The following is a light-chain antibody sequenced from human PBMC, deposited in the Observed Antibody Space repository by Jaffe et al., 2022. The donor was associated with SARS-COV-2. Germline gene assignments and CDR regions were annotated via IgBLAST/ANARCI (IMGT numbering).Light chain of an antibody. CDR1: NIESKN. CDR2: TKS. CDR3: QAWDSSTLV. V-gene: IGLV3-9*01. Sequence: SYALTQPLSVSVALGQTAKIICGGNNIESKNVHWYQQKPGQAPVLVISTKSNRPSEIPERFSGSSSGNTATLSITRAQAGDEADYYCQAWDSSTLVFGTGTKVTVL. J-gene: IGLJ1*01.